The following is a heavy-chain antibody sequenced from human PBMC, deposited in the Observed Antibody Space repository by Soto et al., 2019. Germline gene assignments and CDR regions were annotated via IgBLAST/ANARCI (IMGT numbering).Heavy chain of an antibody. J-gene: IGHJ6*02. D-gene: IGHD3-10*01. CDR2: ISAYNGNT. V-gene: IGHV1-18*04. CDR1: GYTFTSYG. CDR3: ARDNYYYGSVDYYYYGMDV. Sequence: GASVKVSCKASGYTFTSYGISWVRQAPGQGLEWMGWISAYNGNTNYAQKLQGRVTMTTDTSTSTAYMELRSLRPDDTAVYYCARDNYYYGSVDYYYYGMDVWGQGTTVTVSS.